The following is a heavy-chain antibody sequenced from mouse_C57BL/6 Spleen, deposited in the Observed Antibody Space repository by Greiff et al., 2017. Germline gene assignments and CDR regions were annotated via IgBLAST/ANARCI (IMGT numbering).Heavy chain of an antibody. CDR1: GYAFSSSW. J-gene: IGHJ3*01. D-gene: IGHD3-2*02. CDR2: IYPGDGDT. V-gene: IGHV1-82*01. CDR3: ARGSSGLSWFAY. Sequence: VQLQESGPELVKPGASVKISCKASGYAFSSSWMNWVKQRPGKGLEWIGRIYPGDGDTNYNGKFKGKATLTADKSSSTAYMQLSSLTSEDSAVYCCARGSSGLSWFAYWGQGTLVTVSA.